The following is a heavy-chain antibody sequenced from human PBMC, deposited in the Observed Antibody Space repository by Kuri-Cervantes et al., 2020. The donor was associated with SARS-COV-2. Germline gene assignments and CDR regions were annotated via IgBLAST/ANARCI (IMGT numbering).Heavy chain of an antibody. CDR3: SRPPRGSATGYYYYGMDV. Sequence: GGSLRLSCKGSGYSFTSYWIGWVRQMPGKGLEWMGIIYPSDSDTRYSPSFQGQVTISADKSISTAYLQWSSLKASDTDMYYCSRPPRGSATGYYYYGMDVWGQGTTVTVSS. J-gene: IGHJ6*02. V-gene: IGHV5-51*01. CDR1: GYSFTSYW. D-gene: IGHD6-19*01. CDR2: IYPSDSDT.